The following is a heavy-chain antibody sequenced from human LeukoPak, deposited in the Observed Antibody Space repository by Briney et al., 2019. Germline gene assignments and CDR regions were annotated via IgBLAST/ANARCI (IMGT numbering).Heavy chain of an antibody. CDR1: GDSISSGGYY. J-gene: IGHJ4*02. CDR2: IYHSGIT. Sequence: SQTLSLTCTVSGDSISSGGYYWNWIRQPPGKGLEWIGYIYHSGITNYNPSLKSRVTISIDRSKNQFSLKLSSVTAADTAVYYCARGDSTLFDYWGQGTLVTVSS. D-gene: IGHD6-13*01. V-gene: IGHV4-30-2*01. CDR3: ARGDSTLFDY.